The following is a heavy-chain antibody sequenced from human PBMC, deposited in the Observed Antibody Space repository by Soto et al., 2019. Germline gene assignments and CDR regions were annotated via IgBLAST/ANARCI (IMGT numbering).Heavy chain of an antibody. CDR2: ISRNSGSI. Sequence: EVQLVESGGGLVQPGRSLRLSCAASGFTLDDYAMHWVRQAPGKGLEWVSGISRNSGSIGYADSVKGRFTISRDNATNPLYLQMSRLRAEDTSFYYCAKFGRYCGGGSCSTLAPHFDLWGRGTLVAVSS. J-gene: IGHJ2*01. V-gene: IGHV3-9*01. D-gene: IGHD2-15*01. CDR3: AKFGRYCGGGSCSTLAPHFDL. CDR1: GFTLDDYA.